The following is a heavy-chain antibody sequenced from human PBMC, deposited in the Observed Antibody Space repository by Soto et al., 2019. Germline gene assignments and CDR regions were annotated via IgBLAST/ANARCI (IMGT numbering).Heavy chain of an antibody. CDR3: ARDPYSSSWKYNWFDP. V-gene: IGHV1-3*01. J-gene: IGHJ5*02. CDR1: GYTFTSYA. CDR2: INAGNGNT. Sequence: WASVKVSCKASGYTFTSYAMHWVRQAPGQRLEWMGWINAGNGNTKYSQKFQGRVTITRDTSASTAYMELSSLRSEDTAVYYCARDPYSSSWKYNWFDPWGQGTLVTVSS. D-gene: IGHD6-13*01.